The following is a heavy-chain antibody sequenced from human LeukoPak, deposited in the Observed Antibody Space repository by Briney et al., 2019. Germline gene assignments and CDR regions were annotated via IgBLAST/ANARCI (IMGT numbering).Heavy chain of an antibody. D-gene: IGHD3-9*01. Sequence: PGGSLRLSCAASGFIFSDYYMSWIRQAPGKGLEWVGRIKSKTDGGTTDYAAPVKGIFTISRDDSKNTLYLQMNSPKTEDTAVYYCTTETAAWGPTRYFFDYWGQGTLVTVSS. V-gene: IGHV3-15*01. CDR1: GFIFSDYY. CDR3: TTETAAWGPTRYFFDY. J-gene: IGHJ4*02. CDR2: IKSKTDGGTT.